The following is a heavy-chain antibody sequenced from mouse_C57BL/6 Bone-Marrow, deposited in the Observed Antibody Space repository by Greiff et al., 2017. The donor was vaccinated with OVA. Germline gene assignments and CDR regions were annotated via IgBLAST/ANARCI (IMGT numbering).Heavy chain of an antibody. CDR3: ARSNYYGSSYAWFAY. J-gene: IGHJ3*01. CDR2: IDPEDGET. D-gene: IGHD1-1*01. Sequence: EVQLQQSGAELVKPGASVKLSCTASGFNITDYYMHWVKQRTEQGLEWIGRIDPEDGETKYAQKFKGKATITADTYSKTAYLQLSSLTAEDTAVYYCARSNYYGSSYAWFAYWGQGTLVTVSA. CDR1: GFNITDYY. V-gene: IGHV14-2*01.